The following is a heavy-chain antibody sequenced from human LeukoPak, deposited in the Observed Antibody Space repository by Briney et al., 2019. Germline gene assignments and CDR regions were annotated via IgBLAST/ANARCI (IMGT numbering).Heavy chain of an antibody. CDR2: IYPGDSDT. D-gene: IGHD6-13*01. J-gene: IGHJ5*02. V-gene: IGHV5-51*01. Sequence: PGESLKISCKGSGYRFTRYWIGWVRQMPGKGLEWMGIIYPGDSDTRYSPSFQGQVTISADKSISTAYLQWSSLKASDTAMYYCARQDGVAAVGNWFDPWGQGTLVTVSS. CDR1: GYRFTRYW. CDR3: ARQDGVAAVGNWFDP.